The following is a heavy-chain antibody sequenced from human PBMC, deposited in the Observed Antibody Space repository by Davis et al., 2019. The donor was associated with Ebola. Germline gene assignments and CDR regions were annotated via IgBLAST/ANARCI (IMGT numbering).Heavy chain of an antibody. CDR2: IRSKANSYAT. J-gene: IGHJ6*02. Sequence: WGSLRLSCAASGVTFSGSAMHWVRQASGKGLEWVGRIRSKANSYATAYAASVKGRFTISRDDSKNTAYLQMNSLKTEDTAVYYCTSRLAAAGIKGYYYYGMNVWGQGTTVTVSS. CDR1: GVTFSGSA. D-gene: IGHD6-13*01. V-gene: IGHV3-73*01. CDR3: TSRLAAAGIKGYYYYGMNV.